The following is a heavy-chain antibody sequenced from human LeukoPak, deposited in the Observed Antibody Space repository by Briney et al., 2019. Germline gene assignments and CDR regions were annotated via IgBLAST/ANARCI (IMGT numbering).Heavy chain of an antibody. J-gene: IGHJ3*02. CDR1: GFTFSSYA. Sequence: GRSLRLSCAASGFTFSSYAMHWVRQAPGKGLEWVAVISYDGSNKYYADSVKGRFTISRDNSKNTLYLQMNSLRAEDTAVYYCAREPVVTPGDAFDIWGQGTMVTVSS. CDR3: AREPVVTPGDAFDI. CDR2: ISYDGSNK. D-gene: IGHD4-23*01. V-gene: IGHV3-30-3*01.